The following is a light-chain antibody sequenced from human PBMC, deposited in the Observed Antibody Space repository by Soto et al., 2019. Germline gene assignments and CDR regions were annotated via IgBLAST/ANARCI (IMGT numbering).Light chain of an antibody. J-gene: IGKJ2*01. CDR2: WAS. V-gene: IGKV4-1*01. Sequence: DIVMTQSPDSLAVSLGERATINCKSSQSVLYSSNNKNYLAWYQQKPGQPPMLLIYWASTRESGVPDRFSGSGSGTDFPLTISSLQAEDVAVYYCQQYYSTPQTFGQGTKLEIK. CDR1: QSVLYSSNNKNY. CDR3: QQYYSTPQT.